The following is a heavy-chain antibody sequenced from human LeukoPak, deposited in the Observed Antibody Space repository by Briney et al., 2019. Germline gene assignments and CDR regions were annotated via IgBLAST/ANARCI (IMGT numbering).Heavy chain of an antibody. CDR2: ISGSGGST. J-gene: IGHJ4*02. V-gene: IGHV3-23*01. D-gene: IGHD3-9*01. Sequence: GGSLRLSCAASGFTFSSYGMSWVHQAPGKGLEWVSAISGSGGSTYYADSVKGRFTISRDNSKNTLYLQMNSLRAEDTAVYYCARTYYDILTGYNPYFDYWGQGTLVTVSS. CDR3: ARTYYDILTGYNPYFDY. CDR1: GFTFSSYG.